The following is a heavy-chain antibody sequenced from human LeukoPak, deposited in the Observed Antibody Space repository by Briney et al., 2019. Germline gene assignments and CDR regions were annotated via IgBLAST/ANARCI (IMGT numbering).Heavy chain of an antibody. V-gene: IGHV3-48*03. CDR2: ISSSGSTI. Sequence: GGSLRLSCAASGLTFSSYEMNWVRQAPGKGLEWVSYISSSGSTIYYADSVKGRFTISRDNAKNSLYLQMNSLRAEDTAVYYCARLIVPAAMLDWFDPWGQGTLVTVSS. D-gene: IGHD2-2*01. CDR3: ARLIVPAAMLDWFDP. J-gene: IGHJ5*02. CDR1: GLTFSSYE.